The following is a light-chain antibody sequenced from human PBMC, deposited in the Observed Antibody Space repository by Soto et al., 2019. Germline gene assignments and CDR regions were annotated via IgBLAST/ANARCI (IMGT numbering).Light chain of an antibody. V-gene: IGKV1-12*01. CDR2: AAS. Sequence: DIQMTQSPSSVSASVGDTINITCRASHDIKKWLAWYQQKPGKAPKVLIYAASTLESGVSPRFSGSGAGTEFSLTISSLQTEDFATYFCHQASSFPYTFGPGTKVDIK. CDR3: HQASSFPYT. CDR1: HDIKKW. J-gene: IGKJ3*01.